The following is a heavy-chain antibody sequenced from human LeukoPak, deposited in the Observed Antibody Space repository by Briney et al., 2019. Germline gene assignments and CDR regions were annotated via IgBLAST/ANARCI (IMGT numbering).Heavy chain of an antibody. CDR2: IYPGDSDT. CDR3: ARGGKSAYGWFDP. D-gene: IGHD5-12*01. Sequence: GESLKISCKGSGYDFTTYWIGWVRQMPGKGLEWMGIIYPGDSDTRYSPSFQGQVTISADKSISTAYLQWSSLKASDTAMYYCARGGKSAYGWFDPWGQGALVTVSS. J-gene: IGHJ5*02. V-gene: IGHV5-51*01. CDR1: GYDFTTYW.